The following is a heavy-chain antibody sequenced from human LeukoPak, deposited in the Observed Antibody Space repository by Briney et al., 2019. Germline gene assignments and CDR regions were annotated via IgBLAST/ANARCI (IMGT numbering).Heavy chain of an antibody. V-gene: IGHV1-24*01. D-gene: IGHD3-9*01. J-gene: IGHJ5*02. CDR2: FDPEDGET. CDR3: ATASLTGNWFDP. CDR1: GYTLTELS. Sequence: ASVKVSCKVSGYTLTELSMHWVRQAPGKGLEWMGGFDPEDGETIYAQKFQGRVTMTEDTSTDTAYMELSSLRSEDTAVYYCATASLTGNWFDPWGQGTLVTVSS.